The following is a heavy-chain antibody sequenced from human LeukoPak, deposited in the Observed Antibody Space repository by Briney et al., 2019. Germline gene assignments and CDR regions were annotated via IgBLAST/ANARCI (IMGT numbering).Heavy chain of an antibody. J-gene: IGHJ3*02. Sequence: PGGSLRLSCAASGFTFSSYWMSWVRQAPGKGLEWVAVISYDGSNKYYADSVKGRFTISRDNSKNTLYLQMNSLRAEDTAVYYCAKSSRITMIVVVPTYAFDIWGQGTMVTVSS. V-gene: IGHV3-30*18. D-gene: IGHD3-22*01. CDR1: GFTFSSYW. CDR3: AKSSRITMIVVVPTYAFDI. CDR2: ISYDGSNK.